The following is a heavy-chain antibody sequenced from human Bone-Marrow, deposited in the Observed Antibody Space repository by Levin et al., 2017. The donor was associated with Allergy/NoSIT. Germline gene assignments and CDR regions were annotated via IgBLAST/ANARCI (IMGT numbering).Heavy chain of an antibody. CDR1: GFTFDDYA. D-gene: IGHD1-26*01. CDR2: ISWNSGSI. J-gene: IGHJ4*02. Sequence: SLKISCAASGFTFDDYAMHWVRQAPGTGLEWVSGISWNSGSIGYADSVKGRFTISRDNAKNSLYLQMNSLRTEDTALYYCAKDGDFGRSYIPPLDYWGQGTLVTVSS. V-gene: IGHV3-9*01. CDR3: AKDGDFGRSYIPPLDY.